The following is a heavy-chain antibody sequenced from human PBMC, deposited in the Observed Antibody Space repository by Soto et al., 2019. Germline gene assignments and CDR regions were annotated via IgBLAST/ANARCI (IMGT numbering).Heavy chain of an antibody. Sequence: EVQLEESGGALVQPGRSLRLSCAASGFTFDDYAMHWVRQVLGKGLEWVSSISWNSGNIGYADSVKGRFTTYRDNAKNSLYPQMNGLRPEDTALYYGVRSKGGYSYGTQFDYWGQGTLVTVSS. D-gene: IGHD5-18*01. V-gene: IGHV3-9*01. CDR2: ISWNSGNI. CDR3: VRSKGGYSYGTQFDY. J-gene: IGHJ4*02. CDR1: GFTFDDYA.